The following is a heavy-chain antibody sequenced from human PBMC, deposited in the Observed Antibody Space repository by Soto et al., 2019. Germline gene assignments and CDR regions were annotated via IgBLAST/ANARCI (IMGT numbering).Heavy chain of an antibody. CDR2: ISFDKSNSGSNE. CDR3: ARPRRSGYPPTDYYFYGVDV. V-gene: IGHV3-30*04. Sequence: QVQLVESGGGVVQPGRSLRLSCAASGFIFSTYAMHWVRQAPGKGLEWVAVISFDKSNSGSNEYYTDSVKGRFTISRDNSKNTLYLQMNSLRAEDTAVYYCARPRRSGYPPTDYYFYGVDVWGQGTTVTVSS. CDR1: GFIFSTYA. D-gene: IGHD3-3*01. J-gene: IGHJ6*02.